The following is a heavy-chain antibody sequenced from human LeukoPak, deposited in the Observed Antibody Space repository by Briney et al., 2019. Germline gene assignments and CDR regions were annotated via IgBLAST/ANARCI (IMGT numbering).Heavy chain of an antibody. Sequence: GGSLRLSCAASGFTFGSYAMYWVRQAPGKGLEWVSGIFGSGGSAHYADSVKGRFTISRDNSKNTLYLQMSSLRAEDTAVYYCARAGIVGLYYYYMDVWGKGTTVTVSS. J-gene: IGHJ6*03. CDR1: GFTFGSYA. CDR2: IFGSGGSA. V-gene: IGHV3-23*01. CDR3: ARAGIVGLYYYYMDV. D-gene: IGHD2-21*01.